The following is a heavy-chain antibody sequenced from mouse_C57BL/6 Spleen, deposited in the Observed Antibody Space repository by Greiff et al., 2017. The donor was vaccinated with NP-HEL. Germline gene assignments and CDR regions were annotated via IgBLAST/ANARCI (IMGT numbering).Heavy chain of an antibody. CDR3: ARTYDGYYPFDY. D-gene: IGHD2-3*01. V-gene: IGHV5-17*01. CDR2: ISSGSSTI. Sequence: EVKLVESGGGLVKPGGSLKLSCAASGFTFSDYGMHWVRQAPEKGLAWVAYISSGSSTIYYADTVKGRFTISRDNAKNTLFLQMTSLRSEDTTMYYCARTYDGYYPFDYWGQGTTLTVSS. J-gene: IGHJ2*01. CDR1: GFTFSDYG.